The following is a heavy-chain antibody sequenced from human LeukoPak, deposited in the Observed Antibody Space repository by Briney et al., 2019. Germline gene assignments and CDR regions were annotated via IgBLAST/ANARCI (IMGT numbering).Heavy chain of an antibody. CDR3: ARHVIPGAIVVVTGGWFDP. Sequence: GSLRLSCAASGFTSSSYAMSWIRQPPGKGLEWIGSIYYSGSTYYNPSLKSRVTISVDTSKNQFSLKLSSVTAADTAVYYCARHVIPGAIVVVTGGWFDPWGQGTLVTVSS. D-gene: IGHD2-21*02. CDR2: IYYSGST. V-gene: IGHV4-39*01. J-gene: IGHJ5*02. CDR1: GFTSSSYA.